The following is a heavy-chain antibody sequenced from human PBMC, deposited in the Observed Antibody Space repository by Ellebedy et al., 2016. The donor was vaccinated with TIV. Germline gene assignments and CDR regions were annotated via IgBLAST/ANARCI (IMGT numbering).Heavy chain of an antibody. D-gene: IGHD3-10*01. CDR2: IYYTGST. CDR3: ARWFGELLYVRWFDP. CDR1: GASVSSSSW. J-gene: IGHJ5*02. V-gene: IGHV4-39*01. Sequence: SETLSLTCAVSGASVSSSSWWGWIRQPPGKGLEWIGSIYYTGSTDYNPSLKSRVAISADTSKNQFSLRLSSVTAADTAVYYCARWFGELLYVRWFDPWGQGTLVTVSS.